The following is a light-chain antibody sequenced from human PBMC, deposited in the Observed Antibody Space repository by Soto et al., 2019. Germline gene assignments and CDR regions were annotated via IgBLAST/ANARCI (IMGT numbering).Light chain of an antibody. CDR1: SSDIGGYNF. J-gene: IGLJ2*01. CDR2: EVN. V-gene: IGLV2-14*01. Sequence: QSALTQPASVSGSPGQSITISCTGTSSDIGGYNFVSWYQHHPGKAPKLMIYEVNNRPSGVSSRFSGSKSGNTASLTISGLQSEAEADYYCSAITTSSTLVVFGGGTKLTVL. CDR3: SAITTSSTLVV.